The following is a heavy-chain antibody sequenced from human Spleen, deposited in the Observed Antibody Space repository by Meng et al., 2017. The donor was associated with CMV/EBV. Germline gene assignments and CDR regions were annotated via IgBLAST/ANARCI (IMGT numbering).Heavy chain of an antibody. CDR1: GFTFSSYW. D-gene: IGHD6-13*01. CDR2: IRYGGFTT. V-gene: IGHV3-30*02. Sequence: GESLKISCAASGFTFSSYWMSWVRQAPGKGLEWVAFIRYGGFTTHYSDSVTGRFVISKDNSKNTVYLQMNSLRLEDTAVHFCAKDHPASAFDYWGQGTLVTVSS. CDR3: AKDHPASAFDY. J-gene: IGHJ4*02.